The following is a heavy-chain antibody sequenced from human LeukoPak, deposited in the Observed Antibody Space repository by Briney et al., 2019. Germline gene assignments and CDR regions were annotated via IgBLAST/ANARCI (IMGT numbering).Heavy chain of an antibody. CDR1: GFTFSSYA. D-gene: IGHD6-19*01. CDR2: ISYDGSNK. CDR3: ARARSGWYLGQFDY. J-gene: IGHJ4*02. V-gene: IGHV3-30*04. Sequence: GGSLRLSCVVSGFTFSSYAMHWVRQAPGKGLEWVAVISYDGSNKYYADSVKGRFSISRDNSKNTLYLQMNSLRPEDTAVYYCARARSGWYLGQFDYWGQGALSPSPQ.